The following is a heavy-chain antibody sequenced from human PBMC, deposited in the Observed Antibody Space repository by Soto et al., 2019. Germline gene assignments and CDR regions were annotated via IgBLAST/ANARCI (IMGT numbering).Heavy chain of an antibody. CDR3: ASSGWYGGWFDP. D-gene: IGHD6-19*01. V-gene: IGHV1-3*01. J-gene: IGHJ5*02. CDR2: INAGNGNT. CDR1: GYTFTSYA. Sequence: GASVKVSCKASGYTFTSYAMHWVRQAPGQRLEWMGWINAGNGNTKYPQKFQGRVTITRDTSASTAYMELSSLRSEDTAVYYCASSGWYGGWFDPWGQGTLVTVSS.